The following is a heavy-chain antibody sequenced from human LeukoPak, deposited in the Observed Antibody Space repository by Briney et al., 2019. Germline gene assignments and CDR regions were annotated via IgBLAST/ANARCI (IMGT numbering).Heavy chain of an antibody. Sequence: ASVTVSFTASGYTFTSYYMHWVRQAPGQGLEWMGIINPSGGSTSYAQKFQGRVTMTRDTSTSTVYMELSSLRSEDTAVYYCARDRWDSLGCYGMDVWGQGTTVTVSS. CDR1: GYTFTSYY. V-gene: IGHV1-46*01. D-gene: IGHD7-27*01. J-gene: IGHJ6*02. CDR3: ARDRWDSLGCYGMDV. CDR2: INPSGGST.